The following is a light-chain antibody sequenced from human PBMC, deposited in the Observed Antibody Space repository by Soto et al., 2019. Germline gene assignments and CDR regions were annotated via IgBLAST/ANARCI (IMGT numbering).Light chain of an antibody. V-gene: IGKV1-5*03. CDR2: KAS. CDR1: QTISSW. Sequence: DIQMTQSPSTLSASVGYRVTITCRASQTISSWLAWYQQKPGKAPKLLIYKASTLKSGVPSRFSGSGSGTEFTLTISGLQPDDFATYYCQHYNSYSEAFGQGTKVDI. CDR3: QHYNSYSEA. J-gene: IGKJ1*01.